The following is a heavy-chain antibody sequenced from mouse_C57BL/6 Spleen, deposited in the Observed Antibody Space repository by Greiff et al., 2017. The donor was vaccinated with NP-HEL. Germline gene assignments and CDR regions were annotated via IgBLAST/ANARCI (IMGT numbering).Heavy chain of an antibody. Sequence: QVQLQQPGAELVRPGTSVKLSCKASGYTFTSYWMHWVKQRPGQGLEWIGVIDPSDSYTNYNQKFKGKATLTVDTSSSTAYMQLSSLTSEDSAVYYCARLITTVVDFDYWGQGTTLTVSS. CDR3: ARLITTVVDFDY. D-gene: IGHD1-1*01. J-gene: IGHJ2*01. CDR2: IDPSDSYT. CDR1: GYTFTSYW. V-gene: IGHV1-59*01.